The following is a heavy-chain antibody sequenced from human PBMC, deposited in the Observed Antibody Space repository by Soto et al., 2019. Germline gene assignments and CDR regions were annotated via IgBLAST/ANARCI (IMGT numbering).Heavy chain of an antibody. D-gene: IGHD1-26*01. V-gene: IGHV3-30*03. CDR3: ASNRRGGAGYYYYGMDV. CDR2: ISYDGSNK. J-gene: IGHJ6*02. CDR1: GFTFSSYG. Sequence: QVQLVESGGGVVQPGRSLRLSCAASGFTFSSYGMHWVRQAPGKGLEWVAVISYDGSNKYYADSVKGRFTISRDNSKNTLYLQMNSLRAEDTAVYYCASNRRGGAGYYYYGMDVWGQWTTVTVSS.